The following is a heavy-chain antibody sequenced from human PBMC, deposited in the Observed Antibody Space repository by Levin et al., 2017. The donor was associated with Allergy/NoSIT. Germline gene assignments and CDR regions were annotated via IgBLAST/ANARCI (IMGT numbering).Heavy chain of an antibody. V-gene: IGHV4-59*08. D-gene: IGHD2-21*02. CDR2: MYYSGNT. CDR1: GGSISSYY. J-gene: IGHJ5*02. CDR3: ARQRLLWLGFDP. Sequence: SCTVSGGSISSYYWSWIRQPPGKGLEWIGYMYYSGNTNYNPSLKSRVTISVDTSKNQFSLKLNSVTAADTAVYYCARQRLLWLGFDPWGQGTLVTVSS.